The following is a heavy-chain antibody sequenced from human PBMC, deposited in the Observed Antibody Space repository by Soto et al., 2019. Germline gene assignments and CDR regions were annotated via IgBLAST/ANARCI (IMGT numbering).Heavy chain of an antibody. J-gene: IGHJ4*02. CDR2: IYYSGST. CDR1: GGSISSYY. D-gene: IGHD2-15*01. V-gene: IGHV4-59*01. CDR3: ASSGGNTPYYFDY. Sequence: PSETLSLTCTVSGGSISSYYWIWIRQPPGKGLEWIGYIYYSGSTNYNPSLKSRVTISVDTSKNQFSLKLSSVTAADTAVYYCASSGGNTPYYFDYWGQGTLVTVSS.